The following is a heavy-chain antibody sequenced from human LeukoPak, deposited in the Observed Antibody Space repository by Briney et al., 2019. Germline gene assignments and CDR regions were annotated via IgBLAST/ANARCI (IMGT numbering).Heavy chain of an antibody. J-gene: IGHJ5*02. CDR1: GFTFSSYA. V-gene: IGHV3-23*01. D-gene: IGHD3-22*01. CDR3: AKAFDYYDSSGYPYNWFDP. CDR2: ISGSGGST. Sequence: GGSLRLSCAASGFTFSSYAMSWVRQAPGKGLEWVSAISGSGGSTYYADSVKGRLTISRDNSKNTLYLQMNSLRAEDTGVYYCAKAFDYYDSSGYPYNWFDPWGQGTLVTVSS.